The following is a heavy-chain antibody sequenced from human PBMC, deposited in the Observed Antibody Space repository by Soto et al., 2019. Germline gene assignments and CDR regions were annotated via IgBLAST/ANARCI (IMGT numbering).Heavy chain of an antibody. V-gene: IGHV1-8*01. J-gene: IGHJ6*03. Sequence: QVQLVQSGAEVKKPGASVKVSCKASGYTFTSYDINWVRQATGQGLEWMGWMNPNSGHTGYAQKFQGRVTLTRNTSIITAYMELSSLRSEDTAVYYCAIPKGYSSSWYTPYYYYMDVWGKGTTVTVSS. CDR3: AIPKGYSSSWYTPYYYYMDV. CDR1: GYTFTSYD. D-gene: IGHD6-13*01. CDR2: MNPNSGHT.